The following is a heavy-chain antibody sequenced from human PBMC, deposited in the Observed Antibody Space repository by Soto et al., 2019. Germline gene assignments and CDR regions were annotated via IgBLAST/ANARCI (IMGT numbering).Heavy chain of an antibody. J-gene: IGHJ4*02. CDR2: INAGNGNT. CDR3: ARAVAVPADFDY. D-gene: IGHD6-19*01. Sequence: ASVKVACKASGYTFTIYAMHWVRQAPGQRLEWMGWINAGNGNTKYSQKFQGRVTITRDTSASTAYMELSSLRSEDTAVYFCARAVAVPADFDYWGQGTLVTVSS. V-gene: IGHV1-3*01. CDR1: GYTFTIYA.